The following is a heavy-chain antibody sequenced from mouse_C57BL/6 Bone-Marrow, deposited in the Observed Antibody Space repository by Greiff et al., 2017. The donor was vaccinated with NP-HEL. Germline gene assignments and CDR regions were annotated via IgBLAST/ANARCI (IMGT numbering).Heavy chain of an antibody. J-gene: IGHJ2*01. Sequence: QVQLKQPGTELVKPGASVKLSCKASGYTFTSYWMHWVKQRPGQGLEWIGNINPSNGGTNYNEKFKSKATLTVDKSSSTAYMQLSSLTSEDSAVYYCARRYYGSSYVEYYFDYWGQGTTLTVSS. V-gene: IGHV1-53*01. D-gene: IGHD1-1*01. CDR2: INPSNGGT. CDR1: GYTFTSYW. CDR3: ARRYYGSSYVEYYFDY.